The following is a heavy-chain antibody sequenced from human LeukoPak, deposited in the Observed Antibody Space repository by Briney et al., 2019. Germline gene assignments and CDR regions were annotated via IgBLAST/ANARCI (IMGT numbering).Heavy chain of an antibody. Sequence: TSETLSLTCTVSGGSITSGGYYWSWIRQHPGKGLEWIGYIYNSGTTYYNPSLRSRVTISVDTSKNQFSLNLSSVTAADTAVYYCARSDRDLWYFDLWGRGTLVTVSS. CDR1: GGSITSGGYY. V-gene: IGHV4-31*03. CDR2: IYNSGTT. CDR3: ARSDRDLWYFDL. J-gene: IGHJ2*01.